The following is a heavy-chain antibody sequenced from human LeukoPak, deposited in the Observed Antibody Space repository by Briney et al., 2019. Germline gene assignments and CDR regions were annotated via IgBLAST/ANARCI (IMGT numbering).Heavy chain of an antibody. V-gene: IGHV1-69*05. D-gene: IGHD3-22*01. CDR3: ARSSAYFAEYLHY. CDR2: ILGMFGTT. Sequence: ASVKVSCKASGGTFSSYAITWVRQAPGQGLEWMGGILGMFGTTNYAQKFQGRVTLTTDESTSTAYMELSSLRSEDAAVYYCARSSAYFAEYLHYWGQGTLVTVSP. J-gene: IGHJ1*01. CDR1: GGTFSSYA.